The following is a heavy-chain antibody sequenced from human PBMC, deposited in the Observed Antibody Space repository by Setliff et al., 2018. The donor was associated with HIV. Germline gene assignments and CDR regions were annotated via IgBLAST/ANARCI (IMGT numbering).Heavy chain of an antibody. Sequence: SETLSLTCTVSGGSMSSSSYYWGWIRQPPGKGLEWIGTIYYSGSTYYNTSLKSRVTISVDTSKNQFSLKLSSVTAADTAVYYCARDPWVRGVIMAPDYWGQGTLVTVSS. CDR1: GGSMSSSSYY. D-gene: IGHD3-10*01. V-gene: IGHV4-39*07. CDR2: IYYSGST. CDR3: ARDPWVRGVIMAPDY. J-gene: IGHJ4*02.